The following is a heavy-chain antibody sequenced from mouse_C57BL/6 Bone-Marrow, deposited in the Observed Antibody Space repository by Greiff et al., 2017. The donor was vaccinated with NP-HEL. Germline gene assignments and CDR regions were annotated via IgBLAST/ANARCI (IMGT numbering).Heavy chain of an antibody. CDR1: GYAFTSSW. Sequence: QVQLKQSGAELVKPGASVKISCKASGYAFTSSWMNWVKQRPGKGLEWIGRIYPGDGDTNYNGKFKGKATLTAAKSSSTAYMQLGSLTSEDSAVYFYARDYCSSYGFAYWGQGTLVTVSA. D-gene: IGHD1-1*01. V-gene: IGHV1-82*01. CDR3: ARDYCSSYGFAY. J-gene: IGHJ3*01. CDR2: IYPGDGDT.